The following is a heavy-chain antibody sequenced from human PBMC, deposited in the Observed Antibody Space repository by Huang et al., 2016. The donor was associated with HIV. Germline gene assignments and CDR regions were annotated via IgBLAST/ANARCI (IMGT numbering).Heavy chain of an antibody. V-gene: IGHV3-30-3*01. CDR1: GFPFKNHA. Sequence: QVQLVESGGGVVQPGRSLRLSCAASGFPFKNHAMHWVRQAPGKGLDWVAVISNDGSNNYYADSVKGRFTISRDSSKSTLFLHMTSLRTEDTAVYYCARAKDTWDAYDIWGQGTMVIVSS. D-gene: IGHD5-18*01. CDR2: ISNDGSNN. CDR3: ARAKDTWDAYDI. J-gene: IGHJ3*02.